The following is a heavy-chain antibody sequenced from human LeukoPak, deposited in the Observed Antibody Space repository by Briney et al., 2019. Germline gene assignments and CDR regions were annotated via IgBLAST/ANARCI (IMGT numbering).Heavy chain of an antibody. CDR1: GFTFNNYA. CDR3: AKEPREYCSSTSCPNRFET. D-gene: IGHD2-2*01. CDR2: ISASGGTT. J-gene: IGHJ5*02. V-gene: IGHV3-23*01. Sequence: PGGSLSPSCAASGFTFNNYAMSWVRQAPGKGLEWVSAISASGGTTYYADSVKGRFTIPRDNSENTLFLQMNSLRAEDTAVYYCAKEPREYCSSTSCPNRFETWRQGRVDTVSS.